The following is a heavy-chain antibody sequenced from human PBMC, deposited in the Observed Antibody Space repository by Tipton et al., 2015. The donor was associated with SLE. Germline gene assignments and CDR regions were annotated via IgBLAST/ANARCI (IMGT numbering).Heavy chain of an antibody. CDR2: IYNTGST. CDR3: ARSAGEPYYFGSSGFYPD. J-gene: IGHJ3*01. V-gene: IGHV4-61*02. D-gene: IGHD3-22*01. Sequence: TLSLTCIVSGGYISSDTYYWSWIRQPAGKGLEWIGRIYNTGSTNYNPSLKSRVTMSVHPSKRQFSLKLTSVTAADTAVYYCARSAGEPYYFGSSGFYPDWGQGTMVTVSS. CDR1: GGYISSDTYY.